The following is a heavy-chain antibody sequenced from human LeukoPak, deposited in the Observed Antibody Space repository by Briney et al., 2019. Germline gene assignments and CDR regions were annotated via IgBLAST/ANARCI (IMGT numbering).Heavy chain of an antibody. D-gene: IGHD1-26*01. J-gene: IGHJ3*01. V-gene: IGHV3-9*01. CDR2: ATRDSSTI. Sequence: KPGGSLRLSCAAAGFTFYVYAMHWVRPVPGKGLECVVGATRDSSTIAYGDSVRGRFTISRDKARNYLYLQMNSLRTEDTALYYCAKDLAVGTTPRVYAFDVWGQGTMVTVS. CDR3: AKDLAVGTTPRVYAFDV. CDR1: GFTFYVYA.